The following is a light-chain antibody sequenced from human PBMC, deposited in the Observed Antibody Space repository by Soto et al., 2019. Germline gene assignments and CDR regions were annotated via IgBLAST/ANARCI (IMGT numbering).Light chain of an antibody. CDR1: SSDVGGFDY. J-gene: IGLJ1*01. CDR3: TSYTTSSAHYV. CDR2: DVS. V-gene: IGLV2-14*01. Sequence: QSALTQPASVSGSPGQSITISCTGTSSDVGGFDYVSWYQHHPGKAPKLMIYDVSNRPSGVSNRFSGSKSGNTASLIISGLQAEDEADYFCTSYTTSSAHYVFGTGTKVTAL.